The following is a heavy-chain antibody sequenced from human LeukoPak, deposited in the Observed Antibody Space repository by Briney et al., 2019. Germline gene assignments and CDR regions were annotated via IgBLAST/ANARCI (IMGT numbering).Heavy chain of an antibody. CDR2: IYYSGST. Sequence: SQTLSLTCTVSGGSISSGGYYWSWIRQHPGKGLEWIGYIYYSGSTYYNPSLKSRVTISVDTSKNQFSLKLSSVTAADTAVYYCARGQGSSWYGDYFDYWGQGTLVTVSS. CDR1: GGSISSGGYY. CDR3: ARGQGSSWYGDYFDY. D-gene: IGHD6-13*01. V-gene: IGHV4-31*03. J-gene: IGHJ4*02.